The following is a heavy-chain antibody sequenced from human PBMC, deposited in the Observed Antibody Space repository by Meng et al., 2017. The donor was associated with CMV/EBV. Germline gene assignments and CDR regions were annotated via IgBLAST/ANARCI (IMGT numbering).Heavy chain of an antibody. V-gene: IGHV2-5*01. CDR2: IYCNDDK. CDR1: GFTLRNRGVG. Sequence: PKPHLTLTAHFSGFTLRNRGVGGQVLRQPQGKALGWLAIIYCNDDKRYIPFLKSRISITKDTSKYQVLRRMSNMDPVETATYYCARIAAAGRFDYWGQGTLVTVSS. D-gene: IGHD6-13*01. J-gene: IGHJ4*02. CDR3: ARIAAAGRFDY.